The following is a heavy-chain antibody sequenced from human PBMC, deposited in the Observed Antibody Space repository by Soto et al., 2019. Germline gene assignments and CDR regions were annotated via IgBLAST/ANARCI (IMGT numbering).Heavy chain of an antibody. J-gene: IGHJ6*02. D-gene: IGHD3-3*01. V-gene: IGHV1-69*06. CDR2: IIPIFGTA. Sequence: SVKVSCKASGGTFSSYAISWVRQAPGQGLEWTGGIIPIFGTANYAQKFQGRVTITADKSTSTAYMELSSLRSEDTAVYYCARVGATIFGVVPNYYGMDVWGQGTTVTVSS. CDR3: ARVGATIFGVVPNYYGMDV. CDR1: GGTFSSYA.